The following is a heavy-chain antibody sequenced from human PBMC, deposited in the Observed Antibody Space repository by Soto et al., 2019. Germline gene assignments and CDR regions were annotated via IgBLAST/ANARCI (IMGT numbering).Heavy chain of an antibody. D-gene: IGHD3-16*02. Sequence: QVQLVQSGAEVKKPGSSVKVSCKASGGTFGGYGLSWVRQAPGQGLEWMGGILPLFATANYAQKFQGRVTITADESASAGSLGLRSLRSSDTAVYYCARGGTWYAYAGGSYHYTAKLDYWGQGTLVTVSS. CDR1: GGTFGGYG. CDR3: ARGGTWYAYAGGSYHYTAKLDY. J-gene: IGHJ4*02. CDR2: ILPLFATA. V-gene: IGHV1-69*12.